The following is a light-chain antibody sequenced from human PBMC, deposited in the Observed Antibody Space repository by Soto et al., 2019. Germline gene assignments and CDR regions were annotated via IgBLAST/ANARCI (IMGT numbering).Light chain of an antibody. CDR1: QSVSSSY. CDR3: QQYGSSPFT. J-gene: IGKJ3*01. Sequence: EIVLRQSPGTLSLSPGERATLSCRASQSVSSSYLAWYQQKPGQAPRLLIYGASSRATGIPDRFSGSGSGTDFTLTISRLEPEDFAVYYCQQYGSSPFTFGPGTQVDIK. CDR2: GAS. V-gene: IGKV3-20*01.